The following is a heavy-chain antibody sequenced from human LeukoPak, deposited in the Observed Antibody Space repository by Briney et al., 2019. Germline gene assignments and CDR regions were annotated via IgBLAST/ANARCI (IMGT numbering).Heavy chain of an antibody. CDR2: IIPIFGIA. CDR1: GGTFSSYA. Sequence: ASVKVSCKASGGTFSSYAISWVRQAPGQGLEWMGRIIPIFGIANYAQKFQGRVTITADKSTSTAYMELSSLRSEDTAVYYCARGSYGEGAVRNNWFDPWGQGTLVTVSS. D-gene: IGHD4-17*01. CDR3: ARGSYGEGAVRNNWFDP. J-gene: IGHJ5*02. V-gene: IGHV1-69*04.